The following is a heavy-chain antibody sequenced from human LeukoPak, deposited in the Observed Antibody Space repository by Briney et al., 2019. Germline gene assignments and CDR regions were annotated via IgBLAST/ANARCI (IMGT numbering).Heavy chain of an antibody. CDR1: GFTFSSYG. CDR3: AKESPETRELDY. CDR2: ISYDGSNK. V-gene: IGHV3-30*18. D-gene: IGHD1-14*01. J-gene: IGHJ4*02. Sequence: GMSLRLSCAASGFTFSSYGMHWVRQAPGKGLEWVAVISYDGSNKYYADSVKGRFTISRDNSKNTLYLQMNSLRAEDTAVYYCAKESPETRELDYWGQGTLVTVSS.